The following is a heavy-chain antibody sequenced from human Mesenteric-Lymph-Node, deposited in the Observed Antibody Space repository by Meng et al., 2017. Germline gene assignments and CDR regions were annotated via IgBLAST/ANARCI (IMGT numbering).Heavy chain of an antibody. CDR3: ARDLYDSSSYYSTRITYYFYDMDV. D-gene: IGHD3-22*01. Sequence: GESLKISCVASGYIFSSYGMHWVRQAPGKGLEWVAVIYYDGSNEDYADSVRGRFTISRDNAKNSLYLQMNSLRAEDTAVYYCARDLYDSSSYYSTRITYYFYDMDVWGQGTTVTVSS. CDR1: GYIFSSYG. CDR2: IYYDGSNE. V-gene: IGHV3-33*01. J-gene: IGHJ6*02.